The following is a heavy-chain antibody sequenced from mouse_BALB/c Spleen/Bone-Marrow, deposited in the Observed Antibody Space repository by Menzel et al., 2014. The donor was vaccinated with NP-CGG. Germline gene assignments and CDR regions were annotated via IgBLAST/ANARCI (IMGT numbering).Heavy chain of an antibody. V-gene: IGHV1-69*02. J-gene: IGHJ2*01. CDR2: IDPSDSYT. CDR1: SYTFTSYW. CDR3: ARDSITTVVATDY. Sequence: QVQLQQSGAELVKPGASVKLSCKASSYTFTSYWMHWVKQRPGQGLEWIGEIDPSDSYTNYNQKFKGKATLTVDKSSSTAYMQLSSLTSEDSAVYYCARDSITTVVATDYWGQGTTLTVSS. D-gene: IGHD1-1*01.